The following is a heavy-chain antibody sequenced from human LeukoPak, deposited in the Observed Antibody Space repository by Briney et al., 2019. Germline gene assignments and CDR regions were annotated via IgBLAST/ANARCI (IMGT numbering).Heavy chain of an antibody. CDR3: ARDLSSGWYYDAFDI. CDR2: INRSAST. Sequence: SETLSLTCVLYGGSSTNYFWSWIRQPPGKGLEWIGEINRSASTNYNPSLKSRVTISVDTSKNQFSLKLSSVTAADTAVYYCARDLSSGWYYDAFDIWGQGTMVTVSS. V-gene: IGHV4-34*01. J-gene: IGHJ3*02. CDR1: GGSSTNYF. D-gene: IGHD6-19*01.